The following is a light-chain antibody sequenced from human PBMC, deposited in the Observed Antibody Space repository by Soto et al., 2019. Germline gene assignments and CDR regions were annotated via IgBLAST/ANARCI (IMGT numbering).Light chain of an antibody. CDR2: KAS. J-gene: IGKJ1*01. Sequence: DIQMTRSPSTLSASVGDRVTITCRASQSISSWLAWYQQKPGKAPKLLIQKASSLESGVPSRFSGSGSGTEFTLTISSLQPDDFATYYCQQYNSYSWTFGQGTKVEIK. CDR1: QSISSW. CDR3: QQYNSYSWT. V-gene: IGKV1-5*03.